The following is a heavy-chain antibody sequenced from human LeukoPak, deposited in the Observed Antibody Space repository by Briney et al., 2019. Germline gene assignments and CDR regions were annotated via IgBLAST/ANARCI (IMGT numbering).Heavy chain of an antibody. J-gene: IGHJ4*02. D-gene: IGHD4-23*01. CDR1: GFTFSSYA. V-gene: IGHV3-30-3*01. CDR3: ARDDYGGINLFDY. CDR2: ISYDGSNK. Sequence: GGSLRLSCAASGFTFSSYAMHWVRQAPGKGLEWVAVISYDGSNKYYADSVKGRFTISRDNSKNTLYLQMNSLRAEDTAVYYYARDDYGGINLFDYWGQGTLVTVSS.